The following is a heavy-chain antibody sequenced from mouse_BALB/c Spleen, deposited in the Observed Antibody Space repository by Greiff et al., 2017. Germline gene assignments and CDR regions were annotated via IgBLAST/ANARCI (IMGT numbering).Heavy chain of an antibody. D-gene: IGHD1-2*01. CDR1: GFTFSSYT. Sequence: EVKVVESGGGLVQPGRSLKLSCAASGFTFSSYTMSWVRQTPEKRLEWVAYISNGGGSTYYPDTVKGRFTISRDNAKNTLYLQMSSLKSEDTAMYCCARRGIRSDAMDYWGQGTSVTVSS. J-gene: IGHJ4*01. CDR3: ARRGIRSDAMDY. V-gene: IGHV5-12-2*01. CDR2: ISNGGGST.